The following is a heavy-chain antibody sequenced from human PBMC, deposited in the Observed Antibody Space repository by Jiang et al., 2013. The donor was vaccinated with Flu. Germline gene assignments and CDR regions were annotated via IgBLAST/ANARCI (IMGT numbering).Heavy chain of an antibody. CDR3: ARGRGGKMTTVVTDWFDP. J-gene: IGHJ5*02. V-gene: IGHV6-1*01. Sequence: SQTLSLTCAISGDSVSSNSAAWNWIRQSPSRGLEWLGRTYYRSKWYNDYAVSVKSRITINPDTSKNQFSLQLNSVTPEDTAVYYCARGRGGKMTTVVTDWFDPWGQGTLVTVSS. CDR1: GDSVSSNSAA. CDR2: TYYRSKWYN. D-gene: IGHD4-23*01.